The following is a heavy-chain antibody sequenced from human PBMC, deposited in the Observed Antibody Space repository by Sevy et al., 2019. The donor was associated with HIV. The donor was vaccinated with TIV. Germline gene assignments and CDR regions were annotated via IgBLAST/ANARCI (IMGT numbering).Heavy chain of an antibody. CDR1: GGSFSGYY. V-gene: IGHV4-34*01. Sequence: LPETLSLTCAVYGGSFSGYYWSWIRQPPGKGLEWIGEINHSGSTNYNPSLKSRVTISVDTSKNQFSLRLSSVTAADTAVYYCGGGVQLWFGWFDPWGQGTLVTVSS. D-gene: IGHD5-18*01. CDR2: INHSGST. J-gene: IGHJ5*02. CDR3: GGGVQLWFGWFDP.